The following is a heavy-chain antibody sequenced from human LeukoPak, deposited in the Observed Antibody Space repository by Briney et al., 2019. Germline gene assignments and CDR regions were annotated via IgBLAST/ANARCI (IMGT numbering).Heavy chain of an antibody. CDR2: TWYDGSYK. CDR1: GFTFSTYG. J-gene: IGHJ4*02. V-gene: IGHV3-33*01. Sequence: GGSLRLSCAASGFTFSTYGMHWVRQAPGKRLEWVAVTWYDGSYKYYGDSVKGRFTISRDKNSLFLQMNSVRAEDTAVYYCVGWGISGITNHWGQGTLVTVSS. CDR3: VGWGISGITNH. D-gene: IGHD1-7*01.